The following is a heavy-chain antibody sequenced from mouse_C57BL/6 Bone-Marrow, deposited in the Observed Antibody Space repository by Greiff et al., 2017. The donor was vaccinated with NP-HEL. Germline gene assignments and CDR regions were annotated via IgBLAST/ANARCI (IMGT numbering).Heavy chain of an antibody. CDR2: IWSDGST. CDR3: ARHRNYGSSYAMDY. Sequence: VMLVESGPGLVAPSQSLSITCTVSGFSLTSYGVHWVRQPPGKGLEWLVVIWSDGSTTYNSALKSKLSISKDNSKSQVFLKMNSLQTDDTAMYYCARHRNYGSSYAMDYWGQGTSVTVSS. V-gene: IGHV2-6-1*01. J-gene: IGHJ4*01. D-gene: IGHD1-1*01. CDR1: GFSLTSYG.